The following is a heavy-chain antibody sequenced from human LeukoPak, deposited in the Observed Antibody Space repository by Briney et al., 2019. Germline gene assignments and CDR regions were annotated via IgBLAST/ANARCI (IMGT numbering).Heavy chain of an antibody. J-gene: IGHJ4*02. CDR1: GYTSTSYY. V-gene: IGHV1-46*01. CDR2: INPSGGST. D-gene: IGHD4-23*01. CDR3: ARDNDYGGNSVDLDY. Sequence: ASVKVSCKASGYTSTSYYMHWVRQAPGQGLEWMGIINPSGGSTSYAQKFQGRVTMTRDMSTSTVYMELSSLRSEDTAVYYCARDNDYGGNSVDLDYWGQGTLVTVSS.